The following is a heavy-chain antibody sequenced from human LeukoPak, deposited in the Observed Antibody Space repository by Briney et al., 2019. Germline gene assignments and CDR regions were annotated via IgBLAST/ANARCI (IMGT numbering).Heavy chain of an antibody. D-gene: IGHD3-3*01. CDR2: ISYDGSNK. V-gene: IGHV3-30*18. J-gene: IGHJ3*02. CDR3: AKDGYYDFWSGYYPSDI. CDR1: GFTFSSYG. Sequence: PGGSLRLSCAASGFTFSSYGMHWVRQAPGKGLEWVAVISYDGSNKYYADSVKGRFTISRDNSKNTLYLQMNSLRAEDTAAYYCAKDGYYDFWSGYYPSDIWGQGTMVTVSS.